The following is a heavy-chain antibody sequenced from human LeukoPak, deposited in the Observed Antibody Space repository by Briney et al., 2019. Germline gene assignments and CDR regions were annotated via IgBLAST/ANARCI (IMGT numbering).Heavy chain of an antibody. J-gene: IGHJ4*02. CDR1: GGSFSGYY. D-gene: IGHD5-24*01. CDR2: INHSGST. Sequence: PSETLSLTCAVYGGSFSGYYWSWIRQPPEKGLEWIGEINHSGSTNYNPSLKSRVTISVDTSKNQFSLKLSSVTAADTAVYYCARGPMWPQSYYFDYWGQGTLVTVSS. V-gene: IGHV4-34*01. CDR3: ARGPMWPQSYYFDY.